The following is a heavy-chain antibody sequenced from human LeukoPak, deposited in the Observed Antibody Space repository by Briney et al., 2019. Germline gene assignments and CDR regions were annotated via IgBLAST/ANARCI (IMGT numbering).Heavy chain of an antibody. D-gene: IGHD6-19*01. J-gene: IGHJ4*02. CDR2: INHSGST. V-gene: IGHV4-34*01. Sequence: SETLSLTCAVYGGSFSGYYWSWIRQPPGKGLEWIGEINHSGSTNYNPSLKSRVTISVDTSKNQFSLKLSSVTAADTAVYYCARGLVVAAFCYWGQGTLVTASS. CDR1: GGSFSGYY. CDR3: ARGLVVAAFCY.